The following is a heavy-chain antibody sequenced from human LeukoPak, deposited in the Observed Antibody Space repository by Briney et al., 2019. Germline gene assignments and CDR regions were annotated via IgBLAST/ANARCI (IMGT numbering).Heavy chain of an antibody. J-gene: IGHJ6*02. CDR1: GFTVSSNY. CDR3: ARDRWYSSSSFYYCYGMDV. V-gene: IGHV3-66*01. D-gene: IGHD6-6*01. Sequence: GGSLRPSCAASGFTVSSNYMSWVRQAPGKGLEWVSVIYSGGSTYYADSVKGRFTISRDNSKNTLYLQMNSLRAEDTAVYYCARDRWYSSSSFYYCYGMDVWGQGTTVTVSS. CDR2: IYSGGST.